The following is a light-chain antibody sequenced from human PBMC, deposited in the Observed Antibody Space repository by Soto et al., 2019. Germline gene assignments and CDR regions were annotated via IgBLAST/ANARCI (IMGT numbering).Light chain of an antibody. J-gene: IGKJ2*01. CDR1: RTINNF. CDR2: GAS. V-gene: IGKV1-39*01. CDR3: QESSSTPYI. Sequence: DIQMTQSPSSLSASVGDRVTITCRASRTINNFLSWYQQKPGKPPKLLIYGASRLQSGVPSRFSGSGSGTDFILPISDLQTEDVAFYFCQESSSTPYIFGQGTKLEVK.